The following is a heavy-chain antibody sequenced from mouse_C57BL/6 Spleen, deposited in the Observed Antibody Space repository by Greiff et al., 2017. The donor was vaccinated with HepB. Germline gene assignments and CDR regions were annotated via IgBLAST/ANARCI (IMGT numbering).Heavy chain of an antibody. CDR1: GYTFTSYW. CDR2: INPSNGGT. D-gene: IGHD2-5*01. J-gene: IGHJ1*03. CDR3: AREESNYVGYFDV. V-gene: IGHV1-53*01. Sequence: QVQLQQPGTELVKPGASVKLSCKASGYTFTSYWMHWVKQSPGQGLEWIGNINPSNGGTNYNEKFKSKATLTVDKSSSTAYMQLSSLTSEDSAVYYWAREESNYVGYFDVWGTGTTVTVSS.